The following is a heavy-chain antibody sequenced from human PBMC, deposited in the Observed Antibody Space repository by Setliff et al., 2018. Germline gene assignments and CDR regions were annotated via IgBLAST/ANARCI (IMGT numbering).Heavy chain of an antibody. D-gene: IGHD2-2*01. CDR1: GFTFSSYW. J-gene: IGHJ4*02. V-gene: IGHV3-7*01. Sequence: GGSLRLSCAASGFTFSSYWMSWVRQAPGKGLEWVANIKQDGSEKYHADSVKGRFTISRDNAKNSLYLQMTSLRAEDTAVYYCAKNGGDIVVVPAAPIDYWGQGTLVTVSS. CDR2: IKQDGSEK. CDR3: AKNGGDIVVVPAAPIDY.